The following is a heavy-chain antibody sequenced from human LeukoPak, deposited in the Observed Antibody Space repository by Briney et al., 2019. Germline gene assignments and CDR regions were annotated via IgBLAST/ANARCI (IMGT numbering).Heavy chain of an antibody. D-gene: IGHD6-13*01. CDR1: GFTVSSNY. CDR3: ARAPRIAAAHGFDY. J-gene: IGHJ4*02. Sequence: HPGGSLRLSCAASGFTVSSNYMSWVRQAPGKGLEWVSVIYSGGSTYYADSVKGRFTISRDNSKNTLYLQMNSLRAEDTAVYYCARAPRIAAAHGFDYWGQGTLVTVSS. V-gene: IGHV3-53*01. CDR2: IYSGGST.